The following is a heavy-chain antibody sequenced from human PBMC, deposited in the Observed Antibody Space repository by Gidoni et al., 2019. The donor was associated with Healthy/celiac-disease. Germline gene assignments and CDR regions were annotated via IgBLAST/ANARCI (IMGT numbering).Heavy chain of an antibody. J-gene: IGHJ4*02. CDR3: ARARPGGFYGEDY. V-gene: IGHV4-30-4*01. D-gene: IGHD4-17*01. CDR2: IYYSGST. CDR1: AGSISSGDYY. Sequence: QVQLQESGPGLVKPSQTLSLTCTVPAGSISSGDYYWIWIRQPPGKGLEWIGYIYYSGSTYYNPSLKSRVTRSVDTSKNQFSLKLSSVTAADTAVYYCARARPGGFYGEDYWGQGTLVTVSS.